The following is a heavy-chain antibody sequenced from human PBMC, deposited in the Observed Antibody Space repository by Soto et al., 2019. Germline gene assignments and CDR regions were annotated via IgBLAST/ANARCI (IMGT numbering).Heavy chain of an antibody. CDR1: GGTFSSYA. CDR3: ARASKYYYYSSGLPTLDY. CDR2: IIPIFGTA. J-gene: IGHJ4*02. V-gene: IGHV1-69*01. Sequence: QVQLVQSGAEVKKPGSSVKVSCKASGGTFSSYAISWVRQAPGQGLEWMGGIIPIFGTANYAQKFQGRVTITEDEYTSAAYMELSSLRSEDTDVYYCARASKYYYYSSGLPTLDYWGQGTLVTVSS. D-gene: IGHD3-22*01.